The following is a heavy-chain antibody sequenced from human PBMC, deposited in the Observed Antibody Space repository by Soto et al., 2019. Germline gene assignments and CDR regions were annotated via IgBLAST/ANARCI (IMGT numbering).Heavy chain of an antibody. D-gene: IGHD2-2*01. V-gene: IGHV4-59*12. Sequence: QVQLQESGPGLVKPSETLSLTCTVSGGSISSYYWRWIRQPPGKSLEWIGYIYYSGSTFYNPSLKSRVTISVATSKNQFSLKLSAVTAADTAVYYCARDAPSSSYFDYWGQGTLVTVSS. J-gene: IGHJ4*02. CDR1: GGSISSYY. CDR2: IYYSGST. CDR3: ARDAPSSSYFDY.